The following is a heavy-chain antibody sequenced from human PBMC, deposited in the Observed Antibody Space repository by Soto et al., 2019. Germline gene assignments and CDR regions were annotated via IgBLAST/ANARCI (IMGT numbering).Heavy chain of an antibody. V-gene: IGHV3-15*01. D-gene: IGHD3-22*01. CDR2: IKSKTDGGTT. CDR1: GFTFSNAW. J-gene: IGHJ3*02. Sequence: GSRRLSCXASGFTFSNAWMSWVRQAPGKGLEWVGRIKSKTDGGTTDYAAPVKGRFTISRDDSKNTLYLQMNSLKTEDTAVYYCTTELYYYDSSGPYDAFDIWGQGTMVTVSS. CDR3: TTELYYYDSSGPYDAFDI.